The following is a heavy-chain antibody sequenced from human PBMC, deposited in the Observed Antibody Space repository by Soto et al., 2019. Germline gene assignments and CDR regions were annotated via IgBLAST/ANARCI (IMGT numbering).Heavy chain of an antibody. J-gene: IGHJ6*02. D-gene: IGHD6-13*01. CDR2: INPNSGGT. V-gene: IGHV1-2*04. CDR1: GYTFTGYY. Sequence: QVQLVQSGAEVKKPGASVKVSCKASGYTFTGYYMHWVRQAPGQGLEWMGWINPNSGGTNYAQKFQGWVTMTRDTSISTAYMELSRLRSDDTAVYYCARDIAAAGTIYYGIDVWGQGTTVTVSS. CDR3: ARDIAAAGTIYYGIDV.